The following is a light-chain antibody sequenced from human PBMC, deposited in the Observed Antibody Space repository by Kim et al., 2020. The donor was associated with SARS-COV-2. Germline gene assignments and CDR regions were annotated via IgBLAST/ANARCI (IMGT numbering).Light chain of an antibody. Sequence: QSALTQPASVSGSPGQSIAISCTGTSSDIGAYRYVSWYQQHPGKAPKLMMYDINNRPSGVSDRFSGSKSGNTASLTISGLQAEDEADYYCSSYTSSSALYVFVSGTKVTVL. CDR3: SSYTSSSALYV. CDR1: SSDIGAYRY. V-gene: IGLV2-14*03. J-gene: IGLJ1*01. CDR2: DIN.